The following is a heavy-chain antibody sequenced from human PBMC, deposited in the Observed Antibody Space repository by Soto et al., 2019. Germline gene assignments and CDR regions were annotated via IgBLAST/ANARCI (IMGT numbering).Heavy chain of an antibody. D-gene: IGHD1-26*01. CDR2: IYYSGST. V-gene: IGHV4-39*01. CDR3: ARPSGSYLYYFDH. J-gene: IGHJ4*02. Sequence: SETLSLTCTVSGGSVNSGSYYWSWIRQPPGKGLEWIGSIYYSGSTYYNPSLKSRVTISVDTSKNQFSLKLSSVTAADTAVYYCARPSGSYLYYFDHWGQGALVTVSS. CDR1: GGSVNSGSYY.